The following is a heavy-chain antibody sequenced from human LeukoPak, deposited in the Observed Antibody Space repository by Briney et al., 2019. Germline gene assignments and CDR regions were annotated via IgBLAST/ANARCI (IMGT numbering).Heavy chain of an antibody. Sequence: GGSLRLSCAASGFTFSGSAMHWVRQASGKGLEWVGRIRSKANSYATAYAASVKGRFTISRDDSKNTAYLQMNSLKTEDTAVYYCARSYGSGSYYNPGDVWGKGTTVTISS. J-gene: IGHJ6*04. V-gene: IGHV3-73*01. CDR2: IRSKANSYAT. CDR3: ARSYGSGSYYNPGDV. CDR1: GFTFSGSA. D-gene: IGHD3-10*01.